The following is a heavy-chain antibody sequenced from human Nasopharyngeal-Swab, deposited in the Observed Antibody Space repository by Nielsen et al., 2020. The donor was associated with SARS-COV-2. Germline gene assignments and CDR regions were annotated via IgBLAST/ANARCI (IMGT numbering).Heavy chain of an antibody. D-gene: IGHD6-13*01. CDR3: ARGGSSWPHWYFDL. CDR1: GFIFSNYN. Sequence: GSLRLSCAASGFIFSNYNMNWVRQAPGKGLEWVSYIGVTSSTRYYADPLRGRFTISRDNAKNSLYLQMNSLRAEDTAVYYCARGGSSWPHWYFDLWGRGTLVTVSS. V-gene: IGHV3-48*04. CDR2: IGVTSSTR. J-gene: IGHJ2*01.